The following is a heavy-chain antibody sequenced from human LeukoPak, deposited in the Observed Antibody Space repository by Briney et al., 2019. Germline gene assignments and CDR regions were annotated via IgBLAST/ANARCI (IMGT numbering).Heavy chain of an antibody. CDR3: ARAVGSGSFQTYYYYMDV. Sequence: SETLSFTGTVPVGPISGYYWAGIRKPPGKELDWIGGIYTSGSTNYNPSLKSRVTMSVDTSKNQFSLKLSSVTAADTAVYYCARAVGSGSFQTYYYYMDVWGKGTTVTISS. V-gene: IGHV4-4*07. J-gene: IGHJ6*03. CDR1: VGPISGYY. D-gene: IGHD3-10*01. CDR2: IYTSGST.